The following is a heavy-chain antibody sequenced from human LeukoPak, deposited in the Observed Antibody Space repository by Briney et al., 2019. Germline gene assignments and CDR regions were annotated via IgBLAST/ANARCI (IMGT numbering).Heavy chain of an antibody. D-gene: IGHD6-13*01. V-gene: IGHV1-69*04. CDR1: GGTFSSYA. CDR3: ARGGRYSSSWYSGYYYYYMDV. Sequence: ASVKVSCKASGGTFSSYAISWVRQAPGQGLEWMGRIIPILGIANYAQKFQGRVTITADKSTSTAYMELSSLRSEDTAVYYCARGGRYSSSWYSGYYYYYMDVWGKGTTVTVSS. J-gene: IGHJ6*03. CDR2: IIPILGIA.